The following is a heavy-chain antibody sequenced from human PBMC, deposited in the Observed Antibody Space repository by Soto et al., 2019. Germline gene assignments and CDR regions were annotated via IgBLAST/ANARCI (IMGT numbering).Heavy chain of an antibody. Sequence: QVQLQESGPGLVKPSGTLSLTCAVSGGSISSSNWWSWVRQPPGKGLEWIGEIYHSGSTNYNPSLKSRVTISVDKSKNQFSLKLSSVTAADTAVYYCARRGCISTSCLYYYGSEGLDGMDVWGQGTTVTVSS. CDR2: IYHSGST. D-gene: IGHD3-10*01. J-gene: IGHJ6*02. CDR1: GGSISSSNW. V-gene: IGHV4-4*02. CDR3: ARRGCISTSCLYYYGSEGLDGMDV.